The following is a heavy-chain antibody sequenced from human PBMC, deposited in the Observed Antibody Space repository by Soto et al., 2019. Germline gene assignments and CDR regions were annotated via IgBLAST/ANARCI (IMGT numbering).Heavy chain of an antibody. D-gene: IGHD3-22*01. CDR1: GFTFSNAW. CDR3: TTGPYYYDCSGYRFDY. Sequence: LRLSCAASGFTFSNAWMSWVRQAPGKWLEWVGRIKSKTDGGTTDYAAPVKGTFTISRDDPKNTLYLQMNSLKTEDTAVYYCTTGPYYYDCSGYRFDYWGQGTLVTVSS. CDR2: IKSKTDGGTT. J-gene: IGHJ4*02. V-gene: IGHV3-15*01.